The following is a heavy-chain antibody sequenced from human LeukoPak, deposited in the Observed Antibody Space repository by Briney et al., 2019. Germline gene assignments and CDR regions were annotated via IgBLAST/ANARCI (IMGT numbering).Heavy chain of an antibody. CDR1: GYTFTIYG. CDR3: ARDRRYDFWSGYYNYKYYYYGMDV. CDR2: IRTYNGNT. J-gene: IGHJ6*02. Sequence: ASVTVTFTSSGYTFTIYGISWVRQAPGQGLEWMGWIRTYNGNTNYAHKFQGRVTLTTDTSTSTASMELRSLRSDDTAVYYCARDRRYDFWSGYYNYKYYYYGMDVWGQGTTVTVSS. V-gene: IGHV1-18*01. D-gene: IGHD3-3*01.